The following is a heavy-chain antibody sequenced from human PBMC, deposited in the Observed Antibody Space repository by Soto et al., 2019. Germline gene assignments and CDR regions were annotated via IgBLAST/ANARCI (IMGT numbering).Heavy chain of an antibody. CDR1: GYTFTNYG. D-gene: IGHD3-10*01. Sequence: QVQLVQSGGEVKKPGASVKVSCKASGYTFTNYGISWVRQAPGQGLECMGWINVYNGNTKYAQQVQGRVTMTTDTSTSTAYMELRSLRSDDTAVYYCARGVGSGSYYNQYNWFDPWGQGTLVTVSS. CDR2: INVYNGNT. V-gene: IGHV1-18*01. CDR3: ARGVGSGSYYNQYNWFDP. J-gene: IGHJ5*02.